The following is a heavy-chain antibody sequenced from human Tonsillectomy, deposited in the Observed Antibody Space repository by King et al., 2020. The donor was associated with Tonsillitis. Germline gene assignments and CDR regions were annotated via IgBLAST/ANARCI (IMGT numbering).Heavy chain of an antibody. V-gene: IGHV3-30*18. CDR3: AKGPGTYWYFDL. Sequence: VQLVESGGGVLQPGRSLRLSCVASGFTFSNYGMHWVRQAPGKGLEWVAVVSYYGSKKYYADSGKGRFTISRDNSKNTLYLQVNSLRAEDTAVYYCAKGPGTYWYFDLWGRGTLVTVSS. CDR2: VSYYGSKK. CDR1: GFTFSNYG. J-gene: IGHJ2*01.